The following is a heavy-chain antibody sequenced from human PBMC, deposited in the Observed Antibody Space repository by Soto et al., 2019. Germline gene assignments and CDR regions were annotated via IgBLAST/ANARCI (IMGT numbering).Heavy chain of an antibody. CDR3: ARGQYGSSPWVNF. D-gene: IGHD2-8*01. CDR1: GGTIRSARYY. Sequence: KTSETMYITCTVSGGTIRSARYYWSWIRHHPGKGLEWIGYIYYSGSTFYNPSLKSRVTISVDTSKNQFSLNLSSVTAADTAVYYCARGQYGSSPWVNFWGQGTLVTVPS. V-gene: IGHV4-31*03. J-gene: IGHJ4*02. CDR2: IYYSGST.